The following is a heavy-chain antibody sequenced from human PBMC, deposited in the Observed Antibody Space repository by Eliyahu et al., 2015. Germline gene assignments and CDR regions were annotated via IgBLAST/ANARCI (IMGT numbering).Heavy chain of an antibody. D-gene: IGHD3-10*01. V-gene: IGHV3-23*05. Sequence: EVQLLESGGGLVQPGEXLRLSCXASGFTFXXYAMXWFRQAPGKGLDWVSTIAATGFGTHYADSVQGRFAISRDNSKNTLYLQINTLRVEDTAVYYCAKVWGSGTYNNYPDYWGQGTLVAVSS. J-gene: IGHJ4*02. CDR2: IAATGFGT. CDR3: AKVWGSGTYNNYPDY. CDR1: GFTFXXYA.